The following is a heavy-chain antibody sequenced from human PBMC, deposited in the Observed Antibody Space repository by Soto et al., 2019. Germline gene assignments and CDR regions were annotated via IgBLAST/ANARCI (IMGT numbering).Heavy chain of an antibody. V-gene: IGHV3-53*01. Sequence: EVQLVESGGGLNQPGGSLRLSCAASGFTVSANYMSWVRQAPGKGLEWLSVIYSGGGTYYADSVKGRFTTSRDSSKNMFFHQMNDLRAEDTAIYYCARDKGYGDQRTLGYWGQGTLVTVSS. CDR3: ARDKGYGDQRTLGY. CDR2: IYSGGGT. J-gene: IGHJ4*02. CDR1: GFTVSANY. D-gene: IGHD4-17*01.